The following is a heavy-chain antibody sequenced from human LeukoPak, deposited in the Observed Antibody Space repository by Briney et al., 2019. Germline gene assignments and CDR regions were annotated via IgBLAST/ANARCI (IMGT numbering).Heavy chain of an antibody. V-gene: IGHV3-21*01. CDR2: ISSSSSYI. J-gene: IGHJ4*02. CDR1: GFTFSSYS. Sequence: GGSLRLSCAAYGFTFSSYSMNWVRQAPGKGLEWVSSISSSSSYIYYADSVKGRFTISRDNAKNSLYLQMNSLRAEDTAVYYCARDLPYCGGDCYSAIDYWGQGTLVTVSS. CDR3: ARDLPYCGGDCYSAIDY. D-gene: IGHD2-21*02.